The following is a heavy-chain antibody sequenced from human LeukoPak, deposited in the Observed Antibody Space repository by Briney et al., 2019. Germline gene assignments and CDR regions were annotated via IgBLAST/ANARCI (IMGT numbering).Heavy chain of an antibody. CDR3: ARGPVGAYYYYYMDV. CDR1: GGSFSGYY. D-gene: IGHD1-26*01. J-gene: IGHJ6*03. Sequence: SETLSLTCAAYGGSFSGYYWSWIRQPPVKGLEWIGEINHSGSTDYNPSLKSRVTISVDTSKKQFSLKLSSVAAAVTAVYYCARGPVGAYYYYYMDVWGKGTTVTVSS. V-gene: IGHV4-34*01. CDR2: INHSGST.